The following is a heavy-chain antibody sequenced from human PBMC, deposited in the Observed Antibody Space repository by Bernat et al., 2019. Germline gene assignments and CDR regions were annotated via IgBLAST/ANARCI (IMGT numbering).Heavy chain of an antibody. D-gene: IGHD2-15*01. CDR1: GYSFTNYW. Sequence: EVQLVQSGAAVKKPGESLKISCKASGYSFTNYWLGWVRQMPGKGLEWMGIIYPGDSETRYSPSFHGQVTISADKSSRTAYLQWSSLKASDTAMYYCARRYCSGGTCANNRFDPWGQWTLVTVPS. V-gene: IGHV5-51*01. CDR3: ARRYCSGGTCANNRFDP. J-gene: IGHJ5*02. CDR2: IYPGDSET.